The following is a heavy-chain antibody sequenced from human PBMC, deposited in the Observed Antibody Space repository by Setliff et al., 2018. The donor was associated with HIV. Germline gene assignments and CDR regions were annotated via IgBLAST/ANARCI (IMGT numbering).Heavy chain of an antibody. CDR2: IYPGDSDT. J-gene: IGHJ4*02. CDR1: GYSFISYW. D-gene: IGHD1-26*01. Sequence: GESLKISCKGSGYSFISYWIGWVRQMPGKGLEWMGIIYPGDSDTRYSPSFQGQVTISADKSINTAYLQWSSLKASDTAVYFCARRDSGSYYGRLEYWGQGTLVTVSS. CDR3: ARRDSGSYYGRLEY. V-gene: IGHV5-51*01.